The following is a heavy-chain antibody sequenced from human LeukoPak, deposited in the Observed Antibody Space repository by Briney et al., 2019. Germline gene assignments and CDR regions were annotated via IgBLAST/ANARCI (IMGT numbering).Heavy chain of an antibody. D-gene: IGHD3-22*01. CDR3: AKLQDYYDSTGLDY. Sequence: GGSLRLSCAASGFTFSSYAMSWVRQAPGKGLEWVSAISGSGGSTSYAASVKGRFTISRDNSKNTLYLQMHSLRAEDTAVYYCAKLQDYYDSTGLDYWGQGTLVTVSS. CDR2: ISGSGGST. J-gene: IGHJ4*02. CDR1: GFTFSSYA. V-gene: IGHV3-23*01.